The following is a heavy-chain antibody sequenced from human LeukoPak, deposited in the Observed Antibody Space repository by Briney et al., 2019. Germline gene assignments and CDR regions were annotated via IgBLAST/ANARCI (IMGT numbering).Heavy chain of an antibody. V-gene: IGHV1-46*01. J-gene: IGHJ5*02. CDR2: INPSGDST. D-gene: IGHD6-6*01. CDR3: ARDSNGSSFYSAGFDP. Sequence: ASVKVSCKASGYTFTSYYMHWVRQAPGQGLEWMGIINPSGDSTSYAQKFQGRVTMTRDTSTSTVYMELSSLRSEDTAVYYCARDSNGSSFYSAGFDPWGQGTLVTVSS. CDR1: GYTFTSYY.